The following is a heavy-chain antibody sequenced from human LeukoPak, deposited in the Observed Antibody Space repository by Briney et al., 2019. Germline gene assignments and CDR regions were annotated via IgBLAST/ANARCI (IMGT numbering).Heavy chain of an antibody. J-gene: IGHJ3*02. CDR3: AGQARPGSAEGAFDI. CDR2: INTSGDP. CDR1: GVTISSYD. D-gene: IGHD2-2*01. Sequence: GGSLRLSCTASGVTISSYDMHWVRQPTGKGLEWFSAINTSGDPYYLPSLKSRVTISREKSKNSFYLQMNSRRAGDTAVYYCAGQARPGSAEGAFDIWGQGKMVTVSS. V-gene: IGHV3-13*05.